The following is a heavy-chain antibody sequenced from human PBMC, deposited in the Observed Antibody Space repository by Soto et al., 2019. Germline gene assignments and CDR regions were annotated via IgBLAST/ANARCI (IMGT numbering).Heavy chain of an antibody. CDR3: ARRVKDNGVITQANWLAP. CDR1: GGSISSSS. V-gene: IGHV4-59*08. J-gene: IGHJ5*02. D-gene: IGHD3-10*01. Sequence: SETMSLTCTVSGGSISSSSWNWIRQAPGKRLEWIGCIFYTGSTNFNPSLESRVAMSLDTSKNQFSLRLSSVTAADTAVYYCARRVKDNGVITQANWLAPWGQGTQVTVSS. CDR2: IFYTGST.